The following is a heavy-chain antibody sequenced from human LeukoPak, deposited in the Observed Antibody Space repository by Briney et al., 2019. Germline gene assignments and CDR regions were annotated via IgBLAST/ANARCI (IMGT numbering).Heavy chain of an antibody. CDR2: ISRSSAYI. CDR3: ARTTEGGYTYDCFYYYYMDV. J-gene: IGHJ6*03. D-gene: IGHD5-18*01. Sequence: GGSLRLSCAASGFTLSSYSMNWVRQAPGKGLEWVSSISRSSAYIYYADSVKGRFTISRDNAKNSLYLQMNSLRAEDTAVYYCARTTEGGYTYDCFYYYYMDVWGKGTTVTISS. CDR1: GFTLSSYS. V-gene: IGHV3-21*04.